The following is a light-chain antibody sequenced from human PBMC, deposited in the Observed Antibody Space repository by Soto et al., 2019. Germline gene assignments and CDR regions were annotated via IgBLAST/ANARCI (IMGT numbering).Light chain of an antibody. CDR1: SSDVCAYNY. CDR2: EVS. Sequence: QSALAQPASVSGSPGQSIAISCTGTSSDVCAYNYVSWYQQHPGKAPKLIVHEVSDRPSGVSDRFSGSKSGNTASLTISGLQAEDEADYYCSSYTGAYTLVFGTGTKVTVL. V-gene: IGLV2-14*01. J-gene: IGLJ1*01. CDR3: SSYTGAYTLV.